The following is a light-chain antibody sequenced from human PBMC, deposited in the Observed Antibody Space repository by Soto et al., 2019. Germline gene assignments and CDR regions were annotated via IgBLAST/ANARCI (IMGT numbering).Light chain of an antibody. CDR3: QQYNNWPWT. CDR1: QSVSNN. J-gene: IGKJ1*01. CDR2: GAS. Sequence: EIVLTQSPGTLSLSPGERATLSCRASQSVSNNYLAWYQQKPGQAPRLLIYGASNRATCIPDRFSGSGSGAEFTLAISSLQSDDFAIYYCQQYNNWPWTFGQGTKVDIK. V-gene: IGKV3D-15*01.